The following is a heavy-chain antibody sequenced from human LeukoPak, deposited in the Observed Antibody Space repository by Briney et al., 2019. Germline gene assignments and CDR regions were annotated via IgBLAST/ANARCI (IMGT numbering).Heavy chain of an antibody. CDR3: AREYCSSTSCYPDI. CDR1: GYTFTSYG. V-gene: IGHV1-18*01. Sequence: VASVKVSCKASGYTFTSYGISWVRQAPGQGLEWMGWISAYNGNTNYAQKFQGRVTMTTDTSTSTAYMELRSLRSDDTAVYYCAREYCSSTSCYPDIWGQGTMVTVSS. D-gene: IGHD2-2*01. CDR2: ISAYNGNT. J-gene: IGHJ3*02.